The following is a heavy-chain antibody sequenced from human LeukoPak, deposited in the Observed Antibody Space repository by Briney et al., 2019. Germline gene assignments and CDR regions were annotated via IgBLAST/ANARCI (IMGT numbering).Heavy chain of an antibody. D-gene: IGHD2-2*02. CDR1: GYTFTSYY. CDR2: INPNSGGT. CDR3: ARVTAAIPYYYYYMDV. J-gene: IGHJ6*03. Sequence: ASVKVSCKASGYTFTSYYMHWVRQAPGQGLEWMGWINPNSGGTNYAQKFQGRVTMTRDTSISTAYMELSRLRSDDTAVYYCARVTAAIPYYYYYMDVWGKGTTVTVSS. V-gene: IGHV1-2*02.